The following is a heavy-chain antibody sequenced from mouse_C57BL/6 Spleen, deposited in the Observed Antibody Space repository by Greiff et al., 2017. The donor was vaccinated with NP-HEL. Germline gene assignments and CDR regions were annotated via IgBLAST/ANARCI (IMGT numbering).Heavy chain of an antibody. V-gene: IGHV14-3*01. CDR2: IDPANGNT. D-gene: IGHD2-4*01. CDR1: GFNIKNTY. CDR3: ARGLIYYDYDGWYFDV. J-gene: IGHJ1*03. Sequence: VQLQQSVAELVRPGASVKLSCTASGFNIKNTYMHWVKQRPEQGLEWIGRIDPANGNTKYAPKFQGKATITADTSSNTAYLQLSSLTSEDTSIYYCARGLIYYDYDGWYFDVWGTGTTVTVSS.